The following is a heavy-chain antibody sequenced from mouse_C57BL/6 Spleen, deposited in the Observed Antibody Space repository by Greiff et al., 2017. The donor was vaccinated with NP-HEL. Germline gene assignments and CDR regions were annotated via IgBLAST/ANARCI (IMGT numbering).Heavy chain of an antibody. D-gene: IGHD1-1*01. CDR3: ARSLHYYGSPHWYFDV. CDR1: GYTFTDYN. V-gene: IGHV1-18*01. Sequence: EVQLQQSGPELVKPGASVKIPCKASGYTFTDYNMDWVKQSHGKSLEWIGDINPNNGGTIYNQKFKGKATLTVDKSSSTAYMELRSLTSEDTAVYYCARSLHYYGSPHWYFDVWGTGTTVTVSS. J-gene: IGHJ1*03. CDR2: INPNNGGT.